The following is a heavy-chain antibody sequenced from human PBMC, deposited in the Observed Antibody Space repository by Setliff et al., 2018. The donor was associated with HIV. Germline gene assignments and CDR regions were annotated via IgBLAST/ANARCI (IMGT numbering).Heavy chain of an antibody. CDR3: ATFNYSHSLGKIDY. CDR2: INPKRGAT. J-gene: IGHJ4*02. V-gene: IGHV1-2*02. Sequence: GASVKVSCKAFGYTFTGYYMHWVRQAPGQGLEWMGWINPKRGATNYTQNFQGRVTMSRDTSISTAYMELSRLKSDDTAVYFCATFNYSHSLGKIDYWGQGTLVTVSS. D-gene: IGHD4-4*01. CDR1: GYTFTGYY.